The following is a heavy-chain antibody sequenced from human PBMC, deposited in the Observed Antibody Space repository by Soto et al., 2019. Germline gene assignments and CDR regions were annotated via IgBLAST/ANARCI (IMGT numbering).Heavy chain of an antibody. CDR1: GYTFSNYA. J-gene: IGHJ5*02. V-gene: IGHV1-3*01. D-gene: IGHD4-17*01. Sequence: ASVKVSCKASGYTFSNYAMHWVRQAPGQRLEWMGWINVDNGNRKYSQKFQGRVTITRDTSASTAYMELSSLRSEDTAVYYCVRPGTTVSPQDRFDPWGPGTLVTVSS. CDR3: VRPGTTVSPQDRFDP. CDR2: INVDNGNR.